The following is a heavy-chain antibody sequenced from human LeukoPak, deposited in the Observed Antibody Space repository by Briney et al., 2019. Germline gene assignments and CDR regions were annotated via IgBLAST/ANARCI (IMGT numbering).Heavy chain of an antibody. CDR3: ARGSPDIVALHDY. Sequence: GESLKISCKGSGYSFTSYWIGWVRQMPGKGLEWMGIIYPGDSDTIYSPSFQGQVTISADKSISTAYLQWSSLKASDTAMYYCARGSPDIVALHDYWGQGTLVTVSS. D-gene: IGHD5-12*01. J-gene: IGHJ4*02. V-gene: IGHV5-51*01. CDR1: GYSFTSYW. CDR2: IYPGDSDT.